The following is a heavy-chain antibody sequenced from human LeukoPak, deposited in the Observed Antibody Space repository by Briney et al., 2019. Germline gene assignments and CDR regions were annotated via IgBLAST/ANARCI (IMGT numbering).Heavy chain of an antibody. CDR3: ARDLPDYYGSGSYRGY. D-gene: IGHD3-10*01. Sequence: GGSLRLSCAASGFTVSSYEMNWVRQAPGKGLEWVSYISSSASIIYYADSVKGRFTVSRDNSKNTLYLQMNSLRAEDTAVYYCARDLPDYYGSGSYRGYWGQGTLVTVSS. J-gene: IGHJ4*02. CDR2: ISSSASII. CDR1: GFTVSSYE. V-gene: IGHV3-48*03.